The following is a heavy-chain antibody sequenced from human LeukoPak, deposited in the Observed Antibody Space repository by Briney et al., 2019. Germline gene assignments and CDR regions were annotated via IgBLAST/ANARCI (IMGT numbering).Heavy chain of an antibody. CDR3: ARDVGTTNSALDS. J-gene: IGHJ4*02. Sequence: GGSLRLSCRASGFNFIYYAVHWVRQAPGKGLEWVAVISADENKRYYADSVKGRFTISRDNSKNTLYLQMNSLRAEDTAVYYCARDVGTTNSALDSWGQGTLVAVSS. CDR2: ISADENKR. CDR1: GFNFIYYA. D-gene: IGHD1-1*01. V-gene: IGHV3-30-3*01.